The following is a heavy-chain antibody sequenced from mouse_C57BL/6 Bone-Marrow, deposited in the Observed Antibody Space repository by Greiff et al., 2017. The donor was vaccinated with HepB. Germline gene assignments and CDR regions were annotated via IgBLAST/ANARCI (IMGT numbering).Heavy chain of an antibody. V-gene: IGHV5-4*03. CDR3: YAMDY. CDR1: GFTFSSYA. J-gene: IGHJ4*01. Sequence: EVMLVESGGGLVKPGGSLKLSCAASGFTFSSYAMSWVRQTPEKRLEWVATISDGGSYTYYPDNVKGRFTISRDNAKNNLYLQMSHLKSEDTAMYYSYAMDYWGQGTSVTVSS. CDR2: ISDGGSYT.